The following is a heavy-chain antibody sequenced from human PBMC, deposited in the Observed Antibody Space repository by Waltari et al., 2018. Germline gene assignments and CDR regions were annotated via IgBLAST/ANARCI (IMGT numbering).Heavy chain of an antibody. V-gene: IGHV1-2*06. CDR3: ARDFGGDGRVTNGGLDY. J-gene: IGHJ4*02. Sequence: QVQLVQSGAEVKKPGAPLRVSCKASGYTFTDNYIHWVRQAPGQGLEWMGLFNPNSGNTNYAQKLHGRCTMTSDTSISTAYMELTGLTADDTAVYYCARDFGGDGRVTNGGLDYWGQGTLVAVSS. D-gene: IGHD4-17*01. CDR1: GYTFTDNY. CDR2: FNPNSGNT.